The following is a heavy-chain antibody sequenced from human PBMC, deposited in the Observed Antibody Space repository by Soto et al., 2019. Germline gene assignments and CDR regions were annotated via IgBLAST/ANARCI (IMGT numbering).Heavy chain of an antibody. V-gene: IGHV1-18*01. CDR3: ARARRKQQLVLYYYGMDV. J-gene: IGHJ6*02. CDR1: GYTFTSYG. CDR2: ISAYNGNT. Sequence: ASVKVSCKASGYTFTSYGISWVRQAPGQGLEWMGWISAYNGNTNYAQKLQGRVTMTTDTSTSTAYMELRSLRSDDTAVYYCARARRKQQLVLYYYGMDVWGQGTTVTVS. D-gene: IGHD6-13*01.